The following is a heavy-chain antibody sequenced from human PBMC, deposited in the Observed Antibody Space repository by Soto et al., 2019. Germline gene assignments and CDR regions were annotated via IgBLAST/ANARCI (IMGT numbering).Heavy chain of an antibody. V-gene: IGHV4-30-4*01. Sequence: PSETLSLTCTVSGGSISSGDYYWSWIRQPPGKGLEWIGYIYESASTYYNPSLKSRVTVSVDTSKNQFSLKLSSVTAADTAVYYCARGEYSSTSTWFLDYWGQGTPVTVSS. CDR2: IYESAST. CDR1: GGSISSGDYY. CDR3: ARGEYSSTSTWFLDY. D-gene: IGHD2-2*01. J-gene: IGHJ4*02.